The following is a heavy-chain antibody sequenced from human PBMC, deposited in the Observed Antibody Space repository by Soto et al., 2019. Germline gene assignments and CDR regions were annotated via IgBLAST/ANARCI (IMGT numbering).Heavy chain of an antibody. CDR3: ARDNSSANGVIDH. CDR2: INPSARSA. J-gene: IGHJ4*02. V-gene: IGHV1-46*04. CDR1: GYTFTNYY. Sequence: ASVKVSCKASGYTFTNYYLHWVRQAPGQGLEWVGMINPSARSASYAQKLRGRLTMDRDTSTNTVYMELSRLTSEDTAVYYCARDNSSANGVIDHWGLGTLFTV. D-gene: IGHD1-1*01.